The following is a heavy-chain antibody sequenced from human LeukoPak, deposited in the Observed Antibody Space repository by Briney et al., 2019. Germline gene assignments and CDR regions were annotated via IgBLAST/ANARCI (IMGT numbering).Heavy chain of an antibody. CDR1: GFTFSNYW. V-gene: IGHV3-74*01. CDR3: ARVLPYTVTTLGY. D-gene: IGHD4-17*01. J-gene: IGHJ4*02. Sequence: GGSLRLSCAASGFTFSNYWMHWVRQAPGKGLVWVSRINSDGSTTNYADSVKGRFTISRDNAKNTLYLQMNSLRAEDTAVYYCARVLPYTVTTLGYWGQGTLVTVSS. CDR2: INSDGSTT.